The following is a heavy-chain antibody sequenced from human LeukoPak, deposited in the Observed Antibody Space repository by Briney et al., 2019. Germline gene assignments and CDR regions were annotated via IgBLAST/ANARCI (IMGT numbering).Heavy chain of an antibody. CDR2: IYWEGDK. V-gene: IGHV2-5*02. CDR3: AHRPYNSKEKYWFDP. CDR1: GFSLSSSGLG. Sequence: SGPTLVNPTQTLTLTCTFSGFSLSSSGLGVGWIRQPPGKALEWLALIYWEGDKRYSPSLTSRLTITKDTSKNQVVLTMTNMDPVDTATYYCAHRPYNSKEKYWFDPWGQGTLVTVSS. J-gene: IGHJ5*02. D-gene: IGHD1-14*01.